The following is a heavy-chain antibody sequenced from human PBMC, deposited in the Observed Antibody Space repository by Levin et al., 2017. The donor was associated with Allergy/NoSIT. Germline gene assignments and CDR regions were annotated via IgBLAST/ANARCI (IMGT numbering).Heavy chain of an antibody. J-gene: IGHJ3*02. V-gene: IGHV3-23*01. Sequence: RAGGSLRLSCAASGFTFSSYAMSWVRQAPGKGLEWVSAISGSGGSTYYADSVKGRFTISRDNSKNTLYLQMNSLRAEDTAVYYCAKGFFRQVLRYFDWPIDIWGQGTMVTVSS. CDR1: GFTFSSYA. D-gene: IGHD3-9*01. CDR3: AKGFFRQVLRYFDWPIDI. CDR2: ISGSGGST.